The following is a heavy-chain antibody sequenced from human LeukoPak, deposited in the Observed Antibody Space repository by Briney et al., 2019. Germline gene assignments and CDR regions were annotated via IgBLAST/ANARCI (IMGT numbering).Heavy chain of an antibody. CDR1: GGSFSGYY. D-gene: IGHD3/OR15-3a*01. J-gene: IGHJ4*02. V-gene: IGHV4-34*01. CDR2: INHSGST. CDR3: AKVISAPFDY. Sequence: SETLSLTCAVYGGSFSGYYWSWIRQPLGKGLEWIGEINHSGSTNYNPSLKSRVTISVDTSKNQFSLKLSSVTAADTAVYYCAKVISAPFDYWGQGTLVTVSS.